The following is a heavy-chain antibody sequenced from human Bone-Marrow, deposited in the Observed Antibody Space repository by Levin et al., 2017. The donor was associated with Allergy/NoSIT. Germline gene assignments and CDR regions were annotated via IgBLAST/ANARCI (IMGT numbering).Heavy chain of an antibody. CDR1: SDSLSGYY. CDR2: VFLTGTT. Sequence: PSETLSLTCTVSSDSLSGYYWAWIRQSAGTGLQWLGRVFLTGTTDYNPSLRGRLSISVDTSKKQFSLNLDSVTAADTAVYFCAIDKLAVGEYFQHWGQGTLVTVSS. J-gene: IGHJ1*01. V-gene: IGHV4-4*07. D-gene: IGHD6-19*01. CDR3: AIDKLAVGEYFQH.